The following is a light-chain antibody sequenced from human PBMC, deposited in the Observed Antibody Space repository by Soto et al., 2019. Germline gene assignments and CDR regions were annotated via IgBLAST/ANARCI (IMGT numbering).Light chain of an antibody. CDR3: GSYTSSIPLGTV. CDR2: DVT. CDR1: SSDVGSYNF. Sequence: QSVLTQPASVSGSPGQSITISCTGTSSDVGSYNFVSWYQQHPGKGPRLMIYDVTNRPSGVSNRFSGSKSGNTASLTISGLQAEDEAEYYCGSYTSSIPLGTVFGGGTKLTVL. J-gene: IGLJ2*01. V-gene: IGLV2-14*01.